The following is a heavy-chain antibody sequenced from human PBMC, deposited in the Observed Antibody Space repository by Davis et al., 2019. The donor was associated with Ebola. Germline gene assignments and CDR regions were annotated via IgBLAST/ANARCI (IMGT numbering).Heavy chain of an antibody. Sequence: GGSLRLSCAASGFTVSDKYMSWVRQAPGKGLAWVSVIYRDERTYYADSVKDRFTISRDDSKNTLYLHVDGLRVEDTAMYYCAGRPPTGTGVDGYWGQGTLVTVSS. CDR3: AGRPPTGTGVDGY. CDR1: GFTVSDKY. V-gene: IGHV3-53*05. CDR2: IYRDERT. J-gene: IGHJ4*02. D-gene: IGHD1-1*01.